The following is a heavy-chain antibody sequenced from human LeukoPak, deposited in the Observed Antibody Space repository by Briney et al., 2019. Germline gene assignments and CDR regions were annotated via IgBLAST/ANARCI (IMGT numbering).Heavy chain of an antibody. CDR2: ISGSGGST. Sequence: GGSLRLSCAASGFTFSSYAMSWVRQAPGKGLEWVSAISGSGGSTYYADSVKGRSTISRDNSKNTLYLQMNSLRAEDTAVYYCAKGPGKYGDYGDYWGQGTLVTVSS. J-gene: IGHJ4*02. D-gene: IGHD4-17*01. CDR3: AKGPGKYGDYGDY. V-gene: IGHV3-23*01. CDR1: GFTFSSYA.